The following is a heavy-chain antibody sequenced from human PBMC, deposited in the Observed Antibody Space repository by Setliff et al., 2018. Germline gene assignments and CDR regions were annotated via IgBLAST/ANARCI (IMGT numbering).Heavy chain of an antibody. Sequence: ASVKVSCKASGYTFTTYYMHWVRQAPGQGLEWMGIINPIGGGTGYAEKFQGRVTMTMETSTGTAYRELRSLRSDDTAVYICAYDSSGYYPGYWGQGTLVTVSS. CDR1: GYTFTTYY. J-gene: IGHJ4*02. D-gene: IGHD3-22*01. CDR2: INPIGGGT. CDR3: AYDSSGYYPGY. V-gene: IGHV1-46*03.